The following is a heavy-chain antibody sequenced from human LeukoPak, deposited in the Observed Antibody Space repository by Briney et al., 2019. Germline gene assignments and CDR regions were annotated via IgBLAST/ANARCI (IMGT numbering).Heavy chain of an antibody. CDR3: ARVYFDYVWDTYRYPVKDAFDI. CDR1: GGSFSAYY. V-gene: IGHV4-34*01. D-gene: IGHD3-16*02. CDR2: IDHSGST. Sequence: SGTLSLTCTVYGGSFSAYYWSWIRQPPGEGLEWIGEIDHSGSTNYNPSLKSRVTISVDTSKNQISLKLSSVTAADTAVYYCARVYFDYVWDTYRYPVKDAFDIWGQGTMVTVSS. J-gene: IGHJ3*02.